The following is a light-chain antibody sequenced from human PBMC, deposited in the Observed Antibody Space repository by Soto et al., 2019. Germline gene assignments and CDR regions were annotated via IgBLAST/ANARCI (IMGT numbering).Light chain of an antibody. Sequence: QPVLTQPPSVSGAPGQGVTISCTGSSSNFGAGYDVHWYQQLPGTAPKLLIYGNNNRPSGVPDRFSGSKSGTSASLAITGLQAEDEADYYCQSFDSSLSTWVFGGGTKVTVL. V-gene: IGLV1-40*01. J-gene: IGLJ3*02. CDR2: GNN. CDR3: QSFDSSLSTWV. CDR1: SSNFGAGYD.